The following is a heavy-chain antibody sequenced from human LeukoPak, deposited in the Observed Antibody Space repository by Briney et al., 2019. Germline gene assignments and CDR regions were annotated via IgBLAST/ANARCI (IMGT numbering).Heavy chain of an antibody. CDR2: FAPEDGET. V-gene: IGHV1-24*01. CDR1: GYTLTELS. D-gene: IGHD6-13*01. J-gene: IGHJ6*03. CDR3: ARGSIAAAGPHGYYYYYMDV. Sequence: ASVKVSCKVSGYTLTELSMHWVRQAPGKGLEWMGGFAPEDGETIYAQKFQGRLTMTEDTSTDTASMELSSLRSEDTAVYYCARGSIAAAGPHGYYYYYMDVWGKGTTVTVSS.